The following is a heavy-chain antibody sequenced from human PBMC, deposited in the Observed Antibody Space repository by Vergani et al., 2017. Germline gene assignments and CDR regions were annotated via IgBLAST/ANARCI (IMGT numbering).Heavy chain of an antibody. CDR2: IYYSGST. CDR3: AGCLWSGYPRGVFDP. CDR1: GGSISSYY. Sequence: QVQLQESGPGLVQPSETLSLTCTVSGGSISSYYWSWIRPPPGKGLEWIGYIYYSGSTNYNPALKSRVTISVDTSKNQFSLKLGSVTAADTAVYYCAGCLWSGYPRGVFDPGGEGTLVTASS. J-gene: IGHJ5*02. D-gene: IGHD3-3*01. V-gene: IGHV4-59*13.